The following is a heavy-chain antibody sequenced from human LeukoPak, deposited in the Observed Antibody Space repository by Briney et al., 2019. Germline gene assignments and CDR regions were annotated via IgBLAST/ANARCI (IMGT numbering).Heavy chain of an antibody. CDR2: VSGSGDAT. CDR3: TRDTPFGGY. Sequence: PGGSLRLSCAASGFSFTIYAMTWVRQAQGKGLEWVSAVSGSGDATYYADSVKGRFTISRDNAKNSLYLQVNSLRAEDTAVYYCTRDTPFGGYWGQGTLVTVSS. J-gene: IGHJ4*02. V-gene: IGHV3-23*01. CDR1: GFSFTIYA. D-gene: IGHD3-16*01.